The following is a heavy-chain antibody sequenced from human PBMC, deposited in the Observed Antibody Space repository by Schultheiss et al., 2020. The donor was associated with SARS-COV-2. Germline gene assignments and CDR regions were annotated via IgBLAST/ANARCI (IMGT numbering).Heavy chain of an antibody. D-gene: IGHD3-3*01. CDR2: ISYDGSKK. V-gene: IGHV3-30*01. Sequence: GGSLRLSCAASGFTFSTYAMHWVRQAPGKGLEGVAVISYDGSKKYYADSVKGRFTISRDNSKSTLYLEMNSLRVEDKAVYYCAREGVDYDDWSRFGMDVWGQGTTVTVSS. CDR1: GFTFSTYA. J-gene: IGHJ6*02. CDR3: AREGVDYDDWSRFGMDV.